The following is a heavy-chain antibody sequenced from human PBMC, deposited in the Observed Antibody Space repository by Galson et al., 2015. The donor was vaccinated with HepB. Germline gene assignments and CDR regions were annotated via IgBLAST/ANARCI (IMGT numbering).Heavy chain of an antibody. Sequence: SCKASGYTFTVYYMHWLRQAPGQGLEWMGRINPNSGGTNYAQKFQGRVTMTRDTSISTAYMELSRLRSDDTAVHYCARVGLPFIAARPDAFDIWGQGTMVTVSS. CDR2: INPNSGGT. D-gene: IGHD6-6*01. J-gene: IGHJ3*02. CDR1: GYTFTVYY. CDR3: ARVGLPFIAARPDAFDI. V-gene: IGHV1-2*06.